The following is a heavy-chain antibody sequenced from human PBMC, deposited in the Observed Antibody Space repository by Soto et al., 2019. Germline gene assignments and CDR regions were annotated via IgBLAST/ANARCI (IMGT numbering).Heavy chain of an antibody. CDR2: ISYDGSNK. CDR1: GFTFSSYG. V-gene: IGHV3-30*03. J-gene: IGHJ6*02. CDR3: ARDKGGVDYYYGMDV. Sequence: LRLSCAASGFTFSSYGMHWVRQAPGKGLEWVAVISYDGSNKYYADSVKGRFTISRDNSKNTLYLQMNSLRAEDTAVYYCARDKGGVDYYYGMDVWGQGTTVTVSS. D-gene: IGHD3-16*01.